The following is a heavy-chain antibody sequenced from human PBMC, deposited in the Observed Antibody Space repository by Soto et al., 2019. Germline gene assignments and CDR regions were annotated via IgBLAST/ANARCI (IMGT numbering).Heavy chain of an antibody. D-gene: IGHD4-17*01. CDR3: ARRATVTTPQYYFDY. CDR2: INHSGST. CDR1: GGSFSGYY. Sequence: SETLSLACAVYGGSFSGYYWGGIRQPPGKGLEWIGEINHSGSTNYNPSLKSRVTISVDTSKNQFSLKLSSVTAADTAVYYCARRATVTTPQYYFDYWGQGTLVTVSS. V-gene: IGHV4-34*01. J-gene: IGHJ4*02.